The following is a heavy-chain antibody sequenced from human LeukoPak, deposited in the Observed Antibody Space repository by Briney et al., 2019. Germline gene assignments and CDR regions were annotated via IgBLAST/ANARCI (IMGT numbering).Heavy chain of an antibody. Sequence: GASVKVSCKASGYTFTGYYMHWVRQGPGQGLEWMGWINPNSGGTNYAQKFQGRVTMTRDTSISTAYMELSRLRSDDTAVYYCARALSLNYYDSSGYYAYWGQGTLVTVSS. J-gene: IGHJ4*02. V-gene: IGHV1-2*02. CDR2: INPNSGGT. CDR3: ARALSLNYYDSSGYYAY. D-gene: IGHD3-22*01. CDR1: GYTFTGYY.